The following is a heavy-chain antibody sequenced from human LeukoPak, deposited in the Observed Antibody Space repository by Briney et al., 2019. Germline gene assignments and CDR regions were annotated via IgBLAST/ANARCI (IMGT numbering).Heavy chain of an antibody. V-gene: IGHV4-30-2*01. Sequence: SETLSLTCAVSGGSISRGGYSWSWIRQPPGKGLEWIGYIYHSGSTYYNPSLKSRVTISVDRSKNQFSLKLSSVTAADTAVYYCARAELLLSYFDYRGQGTLVTVSS. CDR1: GGSISRGGYS. CDR2: IYHSGST. J-gene: IGHJ4*02. D-gene: IGHD2-2*01. CDR3: ARAELLLSYFDY.